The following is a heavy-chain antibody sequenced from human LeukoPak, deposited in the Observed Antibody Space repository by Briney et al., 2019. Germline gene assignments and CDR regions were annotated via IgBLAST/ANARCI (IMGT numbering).Heavy chain of an antibody. CDR3: APDLRGSAWSLDD. CDR2: ISGSGGIT. Sequence: AGGSLRLSCAASGFTFSNYAMGWVRQAPGKGLQWVSLISGSGGITYYVDSVKGRFTISRDNSKNTVHLRMSSLRAEDTAIYYCAPDLRGSAWSLDDWGQGTLVTVSS. V-gene: IGHV3-23*01. CDR1: GFTFSNYA. D-gene: IGHD6-13*01. J-gene: IGHJ4*02.